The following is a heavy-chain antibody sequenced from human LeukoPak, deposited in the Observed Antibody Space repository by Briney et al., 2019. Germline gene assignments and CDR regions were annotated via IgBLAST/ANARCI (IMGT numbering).Heavy chain of an antibody. CDR2: INHSGST. CDR1: GGSFSGYY. J-gene: IGHJ6*03. Sequence: PSETLSLTCAVYGGSFSGYYWSWIRQPPGKGLEWIGEINHSGSTNYNPSLKGRVTISVDTSKNQFSLKLSSVTAADTAVYYCARVRPNYYYYMDVWGKGTTATVSS. V-gene: IGHV4-34*01. CDR3: ARVRPNYYYYMDV.